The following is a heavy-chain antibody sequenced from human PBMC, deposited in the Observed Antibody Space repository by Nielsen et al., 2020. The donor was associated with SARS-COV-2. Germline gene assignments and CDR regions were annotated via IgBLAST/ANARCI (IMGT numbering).Heavy chain of an antibody. J-gene: IGHJ6*03. CDR3: ARGSYSGSQWRYYYYYMDV. Sequence: SVKVSCKASGGTFSSYAISWVRQAPGQGLEWMGGIIPIFGTANYAQKFQGRVTITADESTSTAYMELSSLRFEDTAVYYCARGSYSGSQWRYYYYYMDVWGKGTTVTVSS. CDR1: GGTFSSYA. CDR2: IIPIFGTA. V-gene: IGHV1-69*13. D-gene: IGHD1-26*01.